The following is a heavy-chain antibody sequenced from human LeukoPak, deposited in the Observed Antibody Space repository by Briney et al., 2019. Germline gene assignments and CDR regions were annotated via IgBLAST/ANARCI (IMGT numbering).Heavy chain of an antibody. CDR2: INYSGSGT. V-gene: IGHV3-23*01. Sequence: GGSLRLSCAASGITFSTYAMTWVRQAPGKGLEWVSSINYSGSGTFYADSVKGRFTISRDNSKDTLYLQMNNLRVEDMAVYYCAKEEYDSGWYKCFGPWGQGTLVTVSS. D-gene: IGHD6-19*01. CDR1: GITFSTYA. J-gene: IGHJ5*02. CDR3: AKEEYDSGWYKCFGP.